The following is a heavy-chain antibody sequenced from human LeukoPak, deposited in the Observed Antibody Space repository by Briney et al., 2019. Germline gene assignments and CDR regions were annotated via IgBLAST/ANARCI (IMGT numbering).Heavy chain of an antibody. V-gene: IGHV3-30*18. J-gene: IGHJ4*02. CDR2: ISHDGSNK. CDR3: AKDGVGSSWNFDY. Sequence: GRSLRLSCAASGFTFSSYGMHWVRQAPGKGLEWVAVISHDGSNKYYADSVKGRFTISRDNSKNTLYLQMSSLRAEDTAVYYCAKDGVGSSWNFDYWGQGTLVTVSS. D-gene: IGHD6-13*01. CDR1: GFTFSSYG.